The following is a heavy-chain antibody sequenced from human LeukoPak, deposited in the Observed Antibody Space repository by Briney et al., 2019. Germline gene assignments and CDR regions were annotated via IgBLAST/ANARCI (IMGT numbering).Heavy chain of an antibody. CDR1: GGPIGSNY. J-gene: IGHJ4*02. V-gene: IGHV4-59*08. D-gene: IGHD6-19*01. CDR3: AKYGNSGWVIDN. CDR2: IYYTGGT. Sequence: SETLSLTCTVSGGPIGSNYWTWIRQPPGKGLEYIGYIYYTGGTNYNPSLKSRVTISVDTSKNQFSLKLSSVTAADTAVYFCAKYGNSGWVIDNWGQGTLVTVSS.